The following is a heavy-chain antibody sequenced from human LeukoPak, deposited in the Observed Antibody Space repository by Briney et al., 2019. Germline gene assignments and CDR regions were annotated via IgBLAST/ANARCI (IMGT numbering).Heavy chain of an antibody. D-gene: IGHD5-12*01. J-gene: IGHJ4*02. CDR3: ARGAIPYGYSGYDYHDY. V-gene: IGHV3-30*15. CDR1: GFTFSSYA. Sequence: GRSLRLSCAASGFTFSSYAIHCVRQAPGKGLEWVALISYDGTYKYYGDPVKGRFTISKDNSKNTLYLQMGSLRVEDTAVYYCARGAIPYGYSGYDYHDYWGQGTLVTVSS. CDR2: ISYDGTYK.